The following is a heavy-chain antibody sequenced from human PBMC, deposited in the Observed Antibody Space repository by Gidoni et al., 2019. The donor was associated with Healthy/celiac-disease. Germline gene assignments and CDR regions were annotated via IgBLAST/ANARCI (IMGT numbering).Heavy chain of an antibody. CDR2: ISGSGGST. J-gene: IGHJ4*02. Sequence: EVQLLESGGGLVQPGGSLRLSCAASGFTFSSYAMSWVRQAPGKGLEWVSAISGSGGSTYYADSVKGRFTISRDNSKNTLYLQMNSLRAEDTAVYYCAKDHEKVFWSGYGPFDYWGQGTLVTVSS. CDR1: GFTFSSYA. D-gene: IGHD3-3*01. V-gene: IGHV3-23*01. CDR3: AKDHEKVFWSGYGPFDY.